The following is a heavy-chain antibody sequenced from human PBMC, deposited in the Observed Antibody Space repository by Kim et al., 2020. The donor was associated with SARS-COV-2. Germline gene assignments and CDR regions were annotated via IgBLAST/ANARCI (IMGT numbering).Heavy chain of an antibody. D-gene: IGHD6-19*01. V-gene: IGHV3-30*18. CDR1: GFTFSSYG. CDR2: ISYDGSTK. Sequence: GGSLRLSCAASGFTFSSYGMHWVRQAPGKGLEWVAVISYDGSTKYYADSVKGRFTISRDNSKTTLYLQMNSMRAEDTDVYDCAKDGEQWLVVSCLDFDY. J-gene: IGHJ4*01. CDR3: AKDGEQWLVVSCLDFDY.